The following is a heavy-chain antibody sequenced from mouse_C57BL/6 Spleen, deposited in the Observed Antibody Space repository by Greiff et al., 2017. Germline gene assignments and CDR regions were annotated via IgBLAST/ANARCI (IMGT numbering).Heavy chain of an antibody. D-gene: IGHD1-1*01. Sequence: QVQLKQPGAELVMPGASVKLSCKASGYTFTSYWMHWVKQRPGQGLEWIGEIDPSDSYTNYNQKFKGKSTLTVDKSSSTAYMQLSSLTSEDSAVYYCARTTVVAPYYFDYWGQGTTLTVSS. J-gene: IGHJ2*01. CDR1: GYTFTSYW. CDR3: ARTTVVAPYYFDY. V-gene: IGHV1-69*01. CDR2: IDPSDSYT.